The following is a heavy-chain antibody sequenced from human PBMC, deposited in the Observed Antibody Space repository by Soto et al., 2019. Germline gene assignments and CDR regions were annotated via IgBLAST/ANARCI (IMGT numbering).Heavy chain of an antibody. J-gene: IGHJ4*02. V-gene: IGHV4-31*03. CDR1: GGSISSGGYY. Sequence: SETLSLTCTVSGGSISSGGYYWSWIRQHPGKGLEWIGYIYYSGSTYYNPSLKSRVTISVDTSKNQFSLKLSSVTAADTAVYYCARGHALRFLEWLPAFDYWGQGTLVTAPQ. D-gene: IGHD3-3*01. CDR2: IYYSGST. CDR3: ARGHALRFLEWLPAFDY.